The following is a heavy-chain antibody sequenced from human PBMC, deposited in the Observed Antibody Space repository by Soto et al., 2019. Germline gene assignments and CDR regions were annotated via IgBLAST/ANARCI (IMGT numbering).Heavy chain of an antibody. CDR1: GFTFSSYW. V-gene: IGHV3-74*01. CDR2: INSDGSST. CDR3: ARTRRAPNNWFDP. Sequence: QPGGSLRLSCAASGFTFSSYWMHWVRQAPGKGLVWVSRINSDGSSTSYADSVKGRFTISRDNAKNTLYLQMNSLRAEDTAVYYCARTRRAPNNWFDPWGQGTLVTVSS. J-gene: IGHJ5*02.